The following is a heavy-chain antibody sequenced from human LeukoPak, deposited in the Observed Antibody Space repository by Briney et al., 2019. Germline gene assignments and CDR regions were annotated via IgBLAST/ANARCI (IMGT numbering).Heavy chain of an antibody. CDR1: GYTLTELS. D-gene: IGHD6-13*01. CDR3: ATPGTAAGLYYFDY. V-gene: IGHV1-24*01. J-gene: IGHJ4*02. CDR2: FDPEDGET. Sequence: ASVKVSCKVSGYTLTELSMHWVRHAPGKGVEWMGGFDPEDGETIYAQKFQGRVTMTEDTSTDTAYMELSSLRSEDTAVYYCATPGTAAGLYYFDYWGQGTLVTVSS.